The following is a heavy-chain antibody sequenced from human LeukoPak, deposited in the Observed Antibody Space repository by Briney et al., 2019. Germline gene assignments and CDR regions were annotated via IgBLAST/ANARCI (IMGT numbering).Heavy chain of an antibody. D-gene: IGHD6-19*01. V-gene: IGHV3-49*04. CDR1: GFTFGDYA. J-gene: IGHJ4*02. CDR3: TGDASSGFHH. Sequence: GGSLRLSCTASGFTFGDYAMSWVRQAPGKGLEWVGFIRSKAYGGTTEYAASVKGRFTISRDDSKSIAYLQMNSLKTEDTAVYYCTGDASSGFHHWGQGTLVTVSS. CDR2: IRSKAYGGTT.